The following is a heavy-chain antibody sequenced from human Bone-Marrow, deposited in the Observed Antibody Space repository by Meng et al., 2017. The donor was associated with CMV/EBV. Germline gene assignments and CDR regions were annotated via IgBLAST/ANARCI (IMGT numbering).Heavy chain of an antibody. D-gene: IGHD6-13*01. CDR3: ARDPVSSSWYNWRNYYYYGMDV. Sequence: SVKVSCKASGYTFTSYGISWVRQAPGQGLEWMGGIIPIFGTANYAQKFQGRVTITTDESTSTAYMELSSLRSEDTAVYYCARDPVSSSWYNWRNYYYYGMDVWGQGTTVTVSS. CDR1: GYTFTSYG. V-gene: IGHV1-69*05. J-gene: IGHJ6*02. CDR2: IIPIFGTA.